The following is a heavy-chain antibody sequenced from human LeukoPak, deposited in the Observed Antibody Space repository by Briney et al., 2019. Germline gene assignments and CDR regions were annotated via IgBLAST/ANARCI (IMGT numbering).Heavy chain of an antibody. V-gene: IGHV3-74*01. CDR1: GFTFNTYW. J-gene: IGHJ4*02. Sequence: GGSLRLSCAASGFTFNTYWMHWVRQAPGKGLVWASRINPDGRTTNYADSVKGRFTISRDNAKNTLYLQMNSLRVEDTATYYCAKVDGSGNSIFDYWGQGTLAPVSS. D-gene: IGHD3-22*01. CDR2: INPDGRTT. CDR3: AKVDGSGNSIFDY.